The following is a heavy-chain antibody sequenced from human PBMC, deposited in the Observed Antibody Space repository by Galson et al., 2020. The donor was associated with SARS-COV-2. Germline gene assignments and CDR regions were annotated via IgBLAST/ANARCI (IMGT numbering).Heavy chain of an antibody. D-gene: IGHD2-15*01. CDR3: AREGGALCSGGSCDPGNWFDP. V-gene: IGHV4-61*02. J-gene: IGHJ5*02. Sequence: SETLSLTCTVSGGSISSGSYYWSWIRQAAGKGLEWIGRIYTSGSTNYNPSLKSRVTISVDTSKKQFSLKLSSVTAADTAVYYCAREGGALCSGGSCDPGNWFDPWGQGTLVTVSS. CDR2: IYTSGST. CDR1: GGSISSGSYY.